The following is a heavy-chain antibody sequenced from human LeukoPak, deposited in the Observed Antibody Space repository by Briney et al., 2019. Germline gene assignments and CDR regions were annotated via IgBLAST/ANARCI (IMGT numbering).Heavy chain of an antibody. CDR3: AKSGPYCSSTTCNYFDY. CDR1: GFTFSSYS. Sequence: GGSLRLSCAASGFTFSSYSMNWVRQAPGKGLEWVSSISSSSSYIYYADSVKGRFIISRDNAKNSLYLQMNSLRAEDTAVYYCAKSGPYCSSTTCNYFDYWGQGTLVTVSS. V-gene: IGHV3-21*01. CDR2: ISSSSSYI. J-gene: IGHJ4*02. D-gene: IGHD2-2*01.